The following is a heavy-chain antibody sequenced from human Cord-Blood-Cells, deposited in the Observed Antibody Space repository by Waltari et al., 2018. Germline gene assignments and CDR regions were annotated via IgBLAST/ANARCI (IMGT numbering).Heavy chain of an antibody. J-gene: IGHJ5*02. CDR1: GSTFTSHD. CDR3: ARGLVYWFDP. Sequence: QVQLVQSGAEVKKPGASVKVSCKASGSTFTSHDTNRVRQATGQGREWMGWMNPNSGNTGYAQKFQGRVTITRNTSISTAYRELSSLRSEDTAVYYCARGLVYWFDPWGQETLVTVSS. V-gene: IGHV1-8*03. CDR2: MNPNSGNT. D-gene: IGHD3-16*01.